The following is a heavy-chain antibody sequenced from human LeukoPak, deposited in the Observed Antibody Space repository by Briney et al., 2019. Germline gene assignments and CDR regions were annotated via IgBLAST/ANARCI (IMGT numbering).Heavy chain of an antibody. Sequence: PGGSLRLSCAASGFTVSNNYMSWVRQAPGKGLEWVSAISGSGGSTYYADSVKGRFTISRDNSKNTLYLQMNSLRAEDTAVYYCANPCCYSEDYWGQGTLVTVSS. CDR3: ANPCCYSEDY. CDR1: GFTVSNNY. D-gene: IGHD2-15*01. J-gene: IGHJ4*02. V-gene: IGHV3-23*01. CDR2: ISGSGGST.